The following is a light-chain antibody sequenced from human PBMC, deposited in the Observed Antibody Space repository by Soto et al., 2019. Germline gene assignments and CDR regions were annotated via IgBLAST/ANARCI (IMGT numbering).Light chain of an antibody. CDR2: GAS. CDR1: QSVSSN. J-gene: IGKJ4*01. V-gene: IGKV3-15*01. CDR3: QQYHSWPLT. Sequence: EIVMTQSPATLSVSLGDRVTLSCRASQSVSSNLAWYQQKPGRAPRLLIFGASTRATAIPARFSGSGSGTEFTLTVSSLQSEDIAVYYCQQYHSWPLTFGGGTKVEIK.